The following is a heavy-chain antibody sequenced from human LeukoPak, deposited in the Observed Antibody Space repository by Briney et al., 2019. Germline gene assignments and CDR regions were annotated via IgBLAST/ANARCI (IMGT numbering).Heavy chain of an antibody. Sequence: SETLSFTCTVSGGSISNYFWSWIRQPPGKGLEWIGYIYYSGSTNYNPSVKSRITMSVDISKNHFSLKLSSVTAADTAVYYCAKAVFSYDSSAFFFNPWGQGTLVTVSS. D-gene: IGHD3-22*01. CDR2: IYYSGST. J-gene: IGHJ5*02. V-gene: IGHV4-59*01. CDR1: GGSISNYF. CDR3: AKAVFSYDSSAFFFNP.